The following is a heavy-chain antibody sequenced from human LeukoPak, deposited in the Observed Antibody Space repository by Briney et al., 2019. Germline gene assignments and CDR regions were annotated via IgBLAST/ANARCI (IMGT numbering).Heavy chain of an antibody. CDR2: NYTRGST. D-gene: IGHD3-22*01. Sequence: SEPLSLPCTVSVGPLSRYYGGWSRRPAGRGREWIGRNYTRGSTNYNPSLKSRVTMSVDTSKNQFSLKLSSVTAADTAVYYCARDYDSSGYYFSGADYWGQGTLVTVSS. V-gene: IGHV4-4*07. J-gene: IGHJ4*02. CDR3: ARDYDSSGYYFSGADY. CDR1: VGPLSRYY.